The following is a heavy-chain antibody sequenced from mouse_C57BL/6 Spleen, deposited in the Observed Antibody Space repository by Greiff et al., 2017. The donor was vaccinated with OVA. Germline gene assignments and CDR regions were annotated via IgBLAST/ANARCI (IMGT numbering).Heavy chain of an antibody. CDR1: GFTFNTYA. CDR2: IRSKSSNYAT. Sequence: DVHLVESGGGLVQPKGSLKLSCAASGFTFNTYAMHWVRQAPGKGLEWVARIRSKSSNYATYYADSVKDRFTISRDDSQSMLYLQMNNLKTEDTAMYYCVRVEHYDYGFAYWGQGTLVTVSA. D-gene: IGHD2-4*01. V-gene: IGHV10-3*01. J-gene: IGHJ3*01. CDR3: VRVEHYDYGFAY.